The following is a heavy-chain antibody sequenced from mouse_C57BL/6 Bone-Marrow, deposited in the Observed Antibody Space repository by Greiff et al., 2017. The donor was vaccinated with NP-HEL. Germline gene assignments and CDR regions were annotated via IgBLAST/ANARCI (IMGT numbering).Heavy chain of an antibody. CDR2: INPSSGYT. CDR1: GYTFTSYT. CDR3: ARGDYYGSSYVGYVDY. Sequence: VQLQQSGAELARPGASVKMSCKASGYTFTSYTMHWVKQRPGQGLEWIGYINPSSGYTKYNQKFKDKATLTADKSSSTAYMQLSSLTSEDSAVYYCARGDYYGSSYVGYVDYWGQGTTLTVSS. J-gene: IGHJ2*01. V-gene: IGHV1-4*01. D-gene: IGHD1-1*01.